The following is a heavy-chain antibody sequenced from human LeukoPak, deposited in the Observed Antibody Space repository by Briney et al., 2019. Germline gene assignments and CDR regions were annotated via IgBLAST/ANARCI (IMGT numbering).Heavy chain of an antibody. CDR3: AKSRELSLYYFDY. CDR2: IIPIFGTA. J-gene: IGHJ4*02. CDR1: GGTFSSYA. Sequence: SVKVSCKASGGTFSSYAISWVRQAPGQGLEWMGGIIPIFGTANYAQKFQGRVTITADKSTSTAYMELSSLRSEDTAVYYCAKSRELSLYYFDYWGQGTLVTVS. D-gene: IGHD3-16*02. V-gene: IGHV1-69*06.